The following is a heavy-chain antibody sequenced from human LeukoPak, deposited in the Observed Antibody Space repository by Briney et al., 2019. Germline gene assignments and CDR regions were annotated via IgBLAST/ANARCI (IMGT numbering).Heavy chain of an antibody. CDR1: GGSIISSSYY. Sequence: SETLSLTCTVSGGSIISSSYYWGWIRQPPGKGLEWIGSIYYTGSTYYNPSLRSRVTMSVDTSRNQFSLKLSSVTAADTAVYYCARGQGSGSYLNYFDPWGQGTLVTVSS. V-gene: IGHV4-39*07. CDR2: IYYTGST. D-gene: IGHD3-10*01. CDR3: ARGQGSGSYLNYFDP. J-gene: IGHJ5*02.